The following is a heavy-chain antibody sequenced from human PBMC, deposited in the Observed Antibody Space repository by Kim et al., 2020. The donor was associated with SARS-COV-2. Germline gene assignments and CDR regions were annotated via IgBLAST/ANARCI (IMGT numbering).Heavy chain of an antibody. CDR3: AKALVQGSYDYYYYYGMDV. D-gene: IGHD1-26*01. CDR1: GFTFSSYA. CDR2: ISGSGGST. J-gene: IGHJ6*02. V-gene: IGHV3-23*01. Sequence: GGSLRLSCAASGFTFSSYAMSWVRQAPGKWLEWVSAISGSGGSTYYADSVKGRFTISRDNSKNTLYLQMNSLRAEDTAVYYCAKALVQGSYDYYYYYGMDVWGQGTTVTVSS.